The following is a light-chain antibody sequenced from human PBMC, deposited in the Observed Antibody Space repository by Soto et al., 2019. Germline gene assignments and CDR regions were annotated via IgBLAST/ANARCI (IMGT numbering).Light chain of an antibody. CDR3: QQYVSSLRT. V-gene: IGKV3-20*01. J-gene: IGKJ1*01. CDR2: GVS. Sequence: EIVLTQSPGTLSLSPGERATLSCRASQSVSSTSLTWYQQKPGQAPRLLIYGVSNRATGIPDRFSGSGSGTDFTLTISRLEPEDFAVYYCQQYVSSLRTFGQGTKVEIK. CDR1: QSVSSTS.